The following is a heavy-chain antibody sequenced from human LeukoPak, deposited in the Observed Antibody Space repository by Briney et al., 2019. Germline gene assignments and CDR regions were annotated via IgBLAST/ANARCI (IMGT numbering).Heavy chain of an antibody. Sequence: ASVTVSCKVSGYTLTELSMHWVRQAPGKGLEWMGGFDPEDGETIYAQKFQGRVTMTEDTSTDTAYMELSSLRSEDTAVYYCATVGWLQFSWFDYWGQGTLVTVSS. CDR1: GYTLTELS. V-gene: IGHV1-24*01. CDR3: ATVGWLQFSWFDY. J-gene: IGHJ4*02. CDR2: FDPEDGET. D-gene: IGHD5-24*01.